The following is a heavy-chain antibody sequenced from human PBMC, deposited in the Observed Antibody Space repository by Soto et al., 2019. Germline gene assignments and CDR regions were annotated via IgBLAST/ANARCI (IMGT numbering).Heavy chain of an antibody. CDR1: GGSITSHY. CDR2: INYSGFT. J-gene: IGHJ6*02. Sequence: SETLSLTCSVSGGSITSHYCSWVRQPPGKGLEWIGSINYSGFTSYNPSLKSRVTSSVDTSKNQFSLKLSSVTAADTAVYYCASGYDILTGYPRGDYYGMDVWGQGTTVTVSS. D-gene: IGHD3-9*01. CDR3: ASGYDILTGYPRGDYYGMDV. V-gene: IGHV4-59*08.